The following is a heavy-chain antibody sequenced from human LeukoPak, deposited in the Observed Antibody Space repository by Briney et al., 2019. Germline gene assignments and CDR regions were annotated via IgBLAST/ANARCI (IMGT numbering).Heavy chain of an antibody. CDR3: AREGYYYGSGSQAPYYTDV. V-gene: IGHV1-2*04. CDR1: GYTITDYY. CDR2: IIPNTGGT. D-gene: IGHD3-10*01. J-gene: IGHJ6*03. Sequence: ASVKVSCKASGYTITDYYLHWVRQAPGQGLEWMGWIIPNTGGTNYAQKFQDWVTMSSDTSISTAYMELSSLRSDDTAVYYCAREGYYYGSGSQAPYYTDVWGKGTTVTVSS.